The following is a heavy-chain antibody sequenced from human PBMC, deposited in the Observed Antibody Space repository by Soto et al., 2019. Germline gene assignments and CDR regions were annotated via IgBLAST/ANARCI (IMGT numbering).Heavy chain of an antibody. CDR1: GFTFNNYA. Sequence: EVQLLESGGVLVQPGGSLRLSCAASGFTFNNYAMSWVRQAPGKGLEWVSSISSSSSYIYYADSVKGRFTISRDNAKNSLYLQRNSLRAEATAVYYCARVLPRIAARPGWYFDLWGRGTMVTVAS. D-gene: IGHD6-6*01. CDR2: ISSSSSYI. CDR3: ARVLPRIAARPGWYFDL. V-gene: IGHV3-21*01. J-gene: IGHJ2*01.